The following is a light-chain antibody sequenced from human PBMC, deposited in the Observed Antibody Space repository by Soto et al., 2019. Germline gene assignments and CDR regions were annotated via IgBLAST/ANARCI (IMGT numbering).Light chain of an antibody. J-gene: IGLJ3*02. Sequence: QSVLTQPPSVSGAPGQRITISCTGSSSNIGAGHDVHWYQQRPGTAPKLLIYGNTNRPSGVTDRFAASKSGTSASLAITGLQAEDVADYYCQTYDTRLSGWVFGGGNMLTVL. V-gene: IGLV1-40*01. CDR1: SSNIGAGHD. CDR2: GNT. CDR3: QTYDTRLSGWV.